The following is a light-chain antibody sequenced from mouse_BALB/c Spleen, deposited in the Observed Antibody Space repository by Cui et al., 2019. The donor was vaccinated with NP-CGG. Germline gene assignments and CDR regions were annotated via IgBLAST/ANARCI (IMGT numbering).Light chain of an antibody. CDR3: ALWYSNHWV. V-gene: IGLV1*01. CDR1: TGTITTSNY. Sequence: QAVLTQELALTTSPGETVTLTCRSSTGTITTSNYANWVQEKPDHLFTGLIGGTNNRAPGVPARFSGSLIGDKAALTITGAQTEDEALYFCALWYSNHWVFGGGTKLTVL. CDR2: GTN. J-gene: IGLJ1*01.